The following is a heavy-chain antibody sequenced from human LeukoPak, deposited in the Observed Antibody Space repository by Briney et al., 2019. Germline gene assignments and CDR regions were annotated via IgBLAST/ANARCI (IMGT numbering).Heavy chain of an antibody. CDR1: GGSISNDFYY. V-gene: IGHV4-39*01. D-gene: IGHD3-10*01. Sequence: PSETLSLTCTVSGGSISNDFYYWGWIRQPPGKGLEWIGNIYYSGSTYYNPSLKSRVTISVDTSKSQFSLRLSSVTAADTAVYYCAKQPYYYGSGSYERVDYWGQGTLVTVSS. CDR3: AKQPYYYGSGSYERVDY. CDR2: IYYSGST. J-gene: IGHJ4*02.